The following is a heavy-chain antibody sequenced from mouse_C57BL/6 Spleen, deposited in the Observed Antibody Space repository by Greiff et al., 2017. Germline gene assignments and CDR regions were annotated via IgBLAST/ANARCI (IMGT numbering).Heavy chain of an antibody. CDR3: VRSYDGYYGFAY. D-gene: IGHD2-3*01. CDR2: INPSSGYT. J-gene: IGHJ3*01. Sequence: VQLQQSGAELAKPGASVKLSCKASGYTFTDYCMHWVKQRPGQGLEWIGYINPSSGYTKYNQKFKDKDTFTVDKSSSTAYMQLSSLTYEDSAVYYCVRSYDGYYGFAYWGQGTLVTVSA. CDR1: GYTFTDYC. V-gene: IGHV1-7*01.